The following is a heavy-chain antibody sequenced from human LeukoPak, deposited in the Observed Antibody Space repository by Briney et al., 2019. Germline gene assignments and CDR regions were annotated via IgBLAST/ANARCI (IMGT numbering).Heavy chain of an antibody. CDR1: GGSISSGGYY. CDR2: IYHSGST. V-gene: IGHV4-30-2*01. CDR3: ARENLGYSPPKGFDY. D-gene: IGHD4-11*01. J-gene: IGHJ4*02. Sequence: SQTLSLTCTVSGGSISSGGYYWSWIRQPPGKGLEWIGYIYHSGSTYYNPSLKSRVTISVDRSKNQFSLKLSSVTAADTAVYYCARENLGYSPPKGFDYWGQGTLVTVSS.